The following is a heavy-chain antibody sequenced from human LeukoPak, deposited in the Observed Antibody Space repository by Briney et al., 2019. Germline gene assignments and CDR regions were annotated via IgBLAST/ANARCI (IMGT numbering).Heavy chain of an antibody. CDR3: ARDPFSYCGGDCSPGY. CDR2: IWYDGSNK. CDR1: GFTFNNYA. J-gene: IGHJ4*02. V-gene: IGHV3-33*08. D-gene: IGHD2-21*02. Sequence: GGSLRLSCAASGFTFNNYAMNWVRQAPGKGLEWVAVIWYDGSNKYYADSVKGRFTISRDNSKNTLYLQMNSLRAEDTAVYYCARDPFSYCGGDCSPGYWGQGTLVTVSS.